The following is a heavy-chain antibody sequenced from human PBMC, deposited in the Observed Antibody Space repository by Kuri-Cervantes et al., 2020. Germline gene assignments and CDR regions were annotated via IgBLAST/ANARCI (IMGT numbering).Heavy chain of an antibody. CDR1: GGTFSSYA. J-gene: IGHJ6*03. D-gene: IGHD3-10*01. CDR3: ARVGYYGYYYYMDV. CDR2: IIPIFGTA. V-gene: IGHV1-69*06. Sequence: SVKVSCKASGGTFSSYAISWVRQAPGQGLEWMGGIIPIFGTANYAQKFQGRVTITADKSTSTAYMELRSLRSDDTAVYYCARVGYYGYYYYMDVWGKGTTVTVSS.